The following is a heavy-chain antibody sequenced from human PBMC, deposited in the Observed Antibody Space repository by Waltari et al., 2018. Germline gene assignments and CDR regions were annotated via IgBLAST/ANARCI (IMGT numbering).Heavy chain of an antibody. CDR2: ISWNSGSI. CDR1: GFTFDDYA. V-gene: IGHV3-9*01. J-gene: IGHJ4*02. Sequence: EVQLVESGGGLVQPGRSLRLSCAASGFTFDDYAMHWVRQAPGKGLEWVSGISWNSGSIGYADSVKGRFTISRDNAKNSLYLQMNSLRAEDTALYYCAKESVDWGQGTLVIVSS. CDR3: AKESVD.